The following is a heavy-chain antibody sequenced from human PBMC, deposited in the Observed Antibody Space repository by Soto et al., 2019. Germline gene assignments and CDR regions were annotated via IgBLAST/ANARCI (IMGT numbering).Heavy chain of an antibody. D-gene: IGHD1-26*01. CDR1: GFTFSGYA. Sequence: SLRLSCAASGFTFSGYAMSWVRQAPGKGLEWVSAISGSGGSTYYADSVKGRFTISRDNSKNTLYLQMNSLRAEDTSVYYCAKEGGLSGSYYISSSYYFDYWGQGTLVTVSS. CDR3: AKEGGLSGSYYISSSYYFDY. CDR2: ISGSGGST. V-gene: IGHV3-23*01. J-gene: IGHJ4*02.